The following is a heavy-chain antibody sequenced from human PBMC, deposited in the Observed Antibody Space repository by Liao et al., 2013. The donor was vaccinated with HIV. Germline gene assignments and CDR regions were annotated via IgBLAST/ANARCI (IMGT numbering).Heavy chain of an antibody. D-gene: IGHD2-8*02. CDR1: GASFSSYY. CDR2: VHTSGLT. J-gene: IGHJ6*03. CDR3: ARGTGSLTSYQFYYYYMDV. Sequence: QVQLQESGPGLVKPSETLSLTCTVSGASFSSYYWSWIRQSAGERLEWIGLVHTSGLTMYNPSLKSRVSMSPDTSKNQFSLRLSSVTAADTAVYYCARGTGSLTSYQFYYYYMDVWGTGTTVTVSS. V-gene: IGHV4-4*07.